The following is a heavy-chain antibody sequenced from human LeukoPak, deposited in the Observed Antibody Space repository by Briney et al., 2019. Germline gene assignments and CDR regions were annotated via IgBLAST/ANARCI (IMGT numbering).Heavy chain of an antibody. J-gene: IGHJ5*02. V-gene: IGHV1-18*01. Sequence: ASVKVSCKASGYTFTSYSISWVRQAPGQGFEWMGWISTYNGNTNYAQRLQDRVTMTTDTSTSTAYMELRSLRSDDTAVYYCARGEDYYDSSGYYLNWFDPWGQGTLVTVSS. CDR1: GYTFTSYS. CDR2: ISTYNGNT. CDR3: ARGEDYYDSSGYYLNWFDP. D-gene: IGHD3-22*01.